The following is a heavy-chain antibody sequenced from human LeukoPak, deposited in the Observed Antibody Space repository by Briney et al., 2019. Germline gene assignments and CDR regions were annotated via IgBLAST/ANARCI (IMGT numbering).Heavy chain of an antibody. CDR1: GFTFSSYD. J-gene: IGHJ4*02. D-gene: IGHD2-2*01. V-gene: IGHV3-23*01. Sequence: LPGGSLRLSCAASGFTFSSYDMSWVRQAPGKGLEWVSAISGSGGSTYYADSVKGRFTISRDNSKNTLYLQMNSLRDEDTAVYYCAKESVPAATVFDYWGQGTLVTVSS. CDR3: AKESVPAATVFDY. CDR2: ISGSGGST.